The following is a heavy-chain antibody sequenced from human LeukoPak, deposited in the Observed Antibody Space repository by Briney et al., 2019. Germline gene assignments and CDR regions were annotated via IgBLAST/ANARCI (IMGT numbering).Heavy chain of an antibody. CDR2: INAGNGDT. Sequence: GASVKVPCKASGYTFTSYAMHWVRQAPGQRLEWMGWINAGNGDTKYSQKFQGRVTITRDTSASTAYMELSSLRSEDTAVYYCARDRYYDSSGGYYYYYGMDIWGQGTTVTVSS. J-gene: IGHJ6*02. CDR3: ARDRYYDSSGGYYYYYGMDI. V-gene: IGHV1-3*01. CDR1: GYTFTSYA. D-gene: IGHD3-22*01.